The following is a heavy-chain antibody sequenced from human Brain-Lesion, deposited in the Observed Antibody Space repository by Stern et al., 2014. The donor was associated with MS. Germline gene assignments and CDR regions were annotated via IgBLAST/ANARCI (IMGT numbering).Heavy chain of an antibody. D-gene: IGHD3-10*01. CDR3: ARGERWFDS. J-gene: IGHJ5*01. Sequence: EVPLVVSGGGLVQPGGSLRLACAASGFTFRNYWMHWVRQAPGKGLVWVSRVNKDGRRTSYADSVKGRFTMSRDNAKNTLYLQMNSLRVEDTAIYYCARGERWFDSWGQGTLVTVSS. CDR2: VNKDGRRT. CDR1: GFTFRNYW. V-gene: IGHV3-74*02.